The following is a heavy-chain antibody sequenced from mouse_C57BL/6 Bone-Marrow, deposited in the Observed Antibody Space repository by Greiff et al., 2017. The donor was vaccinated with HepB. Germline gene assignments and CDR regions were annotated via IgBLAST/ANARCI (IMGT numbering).Heavy chain of an antibody. CDR1: GYTFTDYE. J-gene: IGHJ3*01. V-gene: IGHV1-15*01. Sequence: VQGVESGAELVRPGASVTLSCKASGYTFTDYEMHWVKQTPVHGLEWIGAIDPETGGTAYNQKFKGKAILTADKSSSTAYMELRSLTSEDSAVYYCTRPSSWFAYWGQGTLVTVSA. CDR2: IDPETGGT. CDR3: TRPSSWFAY.